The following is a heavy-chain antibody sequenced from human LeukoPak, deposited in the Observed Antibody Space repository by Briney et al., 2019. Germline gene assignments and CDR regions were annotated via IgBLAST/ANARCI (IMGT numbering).Heavy chain of an antibody. Sequence: GGSLRLSCAASGFTFSSYGMHWVRQAPGKGLEWVAVIWYDGSNKYYVDSVKGRFTISRDNSKNTLYLQMNSLRAEDTAVYYCARDRIVVIPTYRMDVWGQGTTVTVSS. D-gene: IGHD2-2*01. V-gene: IGHV3-33*01. CDR2: IWYDGSNK. CDR1: GFTFSSYG. CDR3: ARDRIVVIPTYRMDV. J-gene: IGHJ6*02.